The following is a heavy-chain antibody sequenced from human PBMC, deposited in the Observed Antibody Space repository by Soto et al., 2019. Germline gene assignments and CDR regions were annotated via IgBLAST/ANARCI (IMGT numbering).Heavy chain of an antibody. Sequence: GGSLRLSYAASGFTFSSYGIHWVRQAPGKGLEWVAVISYDGSNKYYADSVKGRFTISRDNSKNTLYLQMNSLRAEDTAVYYCAKDTTGAKDAFDIWGQGTMVTVSS. CDR3: AKDTTGAKDAFDI. D-gene: IGHD1-1*01. CDR2: ISYDGSNK. CDR1: GFTFSSYG. J-gene: IGHJ3*02. V-gene: IGHV3-30*18.